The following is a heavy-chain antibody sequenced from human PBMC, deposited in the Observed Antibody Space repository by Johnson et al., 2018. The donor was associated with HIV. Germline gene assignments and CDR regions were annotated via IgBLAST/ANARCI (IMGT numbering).Heavy chain of an antibody. CDR1: GFTFSDYY. CDR2: ISSSGSTI. V-gene: IGHV3-11*04. J-gene: IGHJ3*02. D-gene: IGHD6-13*01. Sequence: QVQLVESGGGLVKPGGSLRLSCAASGFTFSDYYMSWIRQAPGKGLEWVSYISSSGSTIYYADSVKGRFTISRANAKNSLYLQMNSLRAEDTAVYYCARDRLYSSTWYAWDNDAFDIWGQGTMVTVSS. CDR3: ARDRLYSSTWYAWDNDAFDI.